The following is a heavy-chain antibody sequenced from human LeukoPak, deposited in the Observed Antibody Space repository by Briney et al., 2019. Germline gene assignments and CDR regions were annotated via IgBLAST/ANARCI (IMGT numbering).Heavy chain of an antibody. CDR1: GGSFSGYY. Sequence: SETLSLTRAVYGGSFSGYYWGWIRQPPGKGLEWIGSIYYSGSTYYNPSLKSRVTISVDTSKNQFSLKLSSVTAADTAVYYCARHRGVAATHLPYYFDYWGQGTLVTVSS. V-gene: IGHV4-39*01. CDR3: ARHRGVAATHLPYYFDY. J-gene: IGHJ4*02. D-gene: IGHD2-15*01. CDR2: IYYSGST.